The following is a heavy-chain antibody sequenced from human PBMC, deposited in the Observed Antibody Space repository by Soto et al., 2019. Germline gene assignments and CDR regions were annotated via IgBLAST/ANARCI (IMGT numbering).Heavy chain of an antibody. CDR1: GYTFTTYR. J-gene: IGHJ4*02. Sequence: PGESLNISCQTSGYTFTTYRITWVRQVPGKGLEWMGRIDPSDSYTNYGPSFQGHVTISVDKSISTAYLQWSSLKASDTAMYYCARRYSDSRTDYWGRGTLVTVSS. V-gene: IGHV5-10-1*01. CDR2: IDPSDSYT. D-gene: IGHD3-9*01. CDR3: ARRYSDSRTDY.